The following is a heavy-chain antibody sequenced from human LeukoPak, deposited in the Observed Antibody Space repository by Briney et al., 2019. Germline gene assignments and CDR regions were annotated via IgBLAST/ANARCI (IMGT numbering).Heavy chain of an antibody. V-gene: IGHV3-23*01. CDR3: ARDALPYGDYAGNYDY. D-gene: IGHD4-17*01. CDR1: GFTFSTYA. Sequence: PGGSLGLSCAASGFTFSTYAMSWVRQAPGKGLEWVSSISAGGGTTYYADSVKGRFTISRDNSRNTLYLQMNSLRAEDTAVYYCARDALPYGDYAGNYDYWGQGTLVTVSS. CDR2: ISAGGGTT. J-gene: IGHJ4*02.